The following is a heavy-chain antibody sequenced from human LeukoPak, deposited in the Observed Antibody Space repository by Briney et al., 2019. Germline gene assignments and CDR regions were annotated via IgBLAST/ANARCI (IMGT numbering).Heavy chain of an antibody. J-gene: IGHJ6*03. CDR1: GFSFSSYA. CDR2: ISGSGGST. Sequence: GGSLRLSCAASGFSFSSYAMSWVRQAPGKGLEWVSAISGSGGSTYYADSVKGRFTISRDNSKNTLYLQMNSLRAEDTAVYYCAKVDGKTYYYYYYMDVWGKGTTVTVSS. CDR3: AKVDGKTYYYYYYMDV. V-gene: IGHV3-23*01. D-gene: IGHD4-17*01.